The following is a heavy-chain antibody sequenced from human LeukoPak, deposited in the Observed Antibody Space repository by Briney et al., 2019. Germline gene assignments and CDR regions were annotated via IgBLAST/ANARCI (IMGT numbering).Heavy chain of an antibody. CDR3: ARVRGYCSGGTCSVPVDY. V-gene: IGHV1-18*01. CDR1: GYTFTSYG. Sequence: AASVKVSCKASGYTFTSYGISWVRQAPGQGLEWMGWISAYNGNTNYAQKLQGRVTMTTDTSTSTAYMELRSLRSDDTAVYYCARVRGYCSGGTCSVPVDYWGQGTLVTVSS. CDR2: ISAYNGNT. D-gene: IGHD2-15*01. J-gene: IGHJ4*02.